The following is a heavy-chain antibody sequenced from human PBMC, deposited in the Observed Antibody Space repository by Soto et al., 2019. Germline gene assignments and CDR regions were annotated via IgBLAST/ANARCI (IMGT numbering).Heavy chain of an antibody. CDR3: AKDRLAVAGSFAY. CDR2: IWYDGSNK. CDR1: GFTFSSYG. D-gene: IGHD6-19*01. V-gene: IGHV3-33*06. J-gene: IGHJ4*02. Sequence: GGSLRLSCAASGFTFSSYGMHWVRQAPGKGLEWVAVIWYDGSNKYYADSVKGRFTISRDNSKNTLYLQMNSLRAEDTAVYYCAKDRLAVAGSFAYWGQGTLVTVSS.